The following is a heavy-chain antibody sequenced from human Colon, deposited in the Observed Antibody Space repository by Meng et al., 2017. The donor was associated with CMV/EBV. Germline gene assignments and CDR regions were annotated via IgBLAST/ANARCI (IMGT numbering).Heavy chain of an antibody. CDR1: GFTFSSHD. D-gene: IGHD1-7*01. CDR3: AASIAGTTRFYY. Sequence: GGSLRLSCAASGFTFSSHDMHWVRQGPGKSLEWLSVITTAGDTYYADSVKGRFTISRENAKNSLYLHLTSLRAGDTGVYYCAASIAGTTRFYYWGQGALVTVSS. J-gene: IGHJ4*02. V-gene: IGHV3-13*01. CDR2: ITTAGDT.